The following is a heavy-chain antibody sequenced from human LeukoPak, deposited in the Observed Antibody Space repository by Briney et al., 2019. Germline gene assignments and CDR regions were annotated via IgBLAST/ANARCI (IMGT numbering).Heavy chain of an antibody. D-gene: IGHD2-2*01. CDR3: ARQDIVVVPAAPAHYYGMDV. CDR2: IKQDGSEK. J-gene: IGHJ6*02. V-gene: IGHV3-7*01. Sequence: GGSLRLSCAASGFTFSSYWMSWVRQAPGKGLEWVANIKQDGSEKYYVDSVKGRFTISRDNSKNTLYLQMNSLRAEDTAVYYCARQDIVVVPAAPAHYYGMDVWGQGTTVTVSS. CDR1: GFTFSSYW.